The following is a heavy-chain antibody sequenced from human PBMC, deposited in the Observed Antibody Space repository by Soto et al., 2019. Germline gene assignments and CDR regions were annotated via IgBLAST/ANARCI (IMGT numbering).Heavy chain of an antibody. CDR2: INPGGGST. J-gene: IGHJ4*02. CDR1: GYTFTSYY. D-gene: IGHD1-20*01. Sequence: ASVKVSCKASGYTFTSYYMHWVRQAPGQGLEWMGIINPGGGSTTYAQKFQGRVTMTRDTSTSTVYMALSSLRSEDTAVYYCVRGHITLTKLFEYWGQGTLVTVS. CDR3: VRGHITLTKLFEY. V-gene: IGHV1-46*01.